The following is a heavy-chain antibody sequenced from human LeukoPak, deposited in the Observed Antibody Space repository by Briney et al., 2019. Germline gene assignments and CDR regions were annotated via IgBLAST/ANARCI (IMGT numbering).Heavy chain of an antibody. CDR2: ISWNSGSI. Sequence: PGRALRLSCAASGFTFDDYAMHWVRQAPGKGLEWVSGISWNSGSIGYADSVKGRFTISRDNAKNSLYLQMNSLRAEDTALYYCAKATGGNEVLYYYYMDVWGKGTTVTVSS. D-gene: IGHD2/OR15-2a*01. V-gene: IGHV3-9*01. J-gene: IGHJ6*03. CDR3: AKATGGNEVLYYYYMDV. CDR1: GFTFDDYA.